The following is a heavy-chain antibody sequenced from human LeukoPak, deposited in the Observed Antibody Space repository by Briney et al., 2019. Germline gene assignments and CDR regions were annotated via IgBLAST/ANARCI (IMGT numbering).Heavy chain of an antibody. CDR1: GGSISSYY. D-gene: IGHD2-8*01. Sequence: SETLSLTCTVSGGSISSYYWIWIRQPPGKGLEWIGYIYYTGSTKYNPSLKSRVTISVDTSKNQFSLKLNSVTAADTAVYFCARAPNPPYYFDYWGQGALVTVSS. CDR2: IYYTGST. V-gene: IGHV4-59*01. J-gene: IGHJ4*02. CDR3: ARAPNPPYYFDY.